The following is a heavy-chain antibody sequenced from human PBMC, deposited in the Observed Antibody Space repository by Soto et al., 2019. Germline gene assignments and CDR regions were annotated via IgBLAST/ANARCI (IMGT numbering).Heavy chain of an antibody. CDR3: AKGSGGQWRYFDY. Sequence: GGSLRLSCAVSGFTFSSYAMSWVRQAPGKGLEWVSAISGSGTSTYYADSVKGRFTISRDNSKNTLYLQINSLRAEDTAFYYCAKGSGGQWRYFDYWGQGTLVTVSS. J-gene: IGHJ4*02. CDR2: ISGSGTST. CDR1: GFTFSSYA. D-gene: IGHD6-19*01. V-gene: IGHV3-23*01.